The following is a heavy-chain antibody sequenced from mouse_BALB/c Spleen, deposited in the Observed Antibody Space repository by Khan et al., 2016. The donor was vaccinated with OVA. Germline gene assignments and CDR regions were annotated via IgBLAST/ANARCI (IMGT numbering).Heavy chain of an antibody. CDR3: ARAVTITTVVATDFDY. CDR1: GYSITSDYA. Sequence: EVQLQESGPGLVKPSQSLSLTCTVTGYSITSDYAWNWIRQFPGNKLEWMGYISYSGRTSYNPSFKSRVSITRDTSKNPLFLQLNSVTTEDTATYYCARAVTITTVVATDFDYWGQGTTLTVSS. V-gene: IGHV3-2*02. CDR2: ISYSGRT. D-gene: IGHD1-1*01. J-gene: IGHJ2*01.